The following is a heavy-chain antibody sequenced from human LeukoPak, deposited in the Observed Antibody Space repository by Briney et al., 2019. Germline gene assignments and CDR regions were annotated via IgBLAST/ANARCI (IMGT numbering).Heavy chain of an antibody. Sequence: SETLSLTCAVYGGSFSGYYWSWIRQPPGKGLEWIGEINHSGSTNYNPSLKGRVTISVDTSKNRFSLKLSSVTAADTAVYYCARGGGIAAAVPNYYFDYWGQGTLVTVSS. CDR2: INHSGST. CDR1: GGSFSGYY. J-gene: IGHJ4*02. D-gene: IGHD6-13*01. CDR3: ARGGGIAAAVPNYYFDY. V-gene: IGHV4-34*01.